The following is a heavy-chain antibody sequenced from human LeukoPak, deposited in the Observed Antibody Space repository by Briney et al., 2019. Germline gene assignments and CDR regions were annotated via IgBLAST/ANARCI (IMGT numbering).Heavy chain of an antibody. CDR3: ARGYSSSWYSQGYFDY. V-gene: IGHV4-59*01. J-gene: IGHJ4*02. CDR1: GGSIGRYY. CDR2: IYYSGTT. D-gene: IGHD6-13*01. Sequence: SETLSLTCTVSGGSIGRYYWNWIRQPPGKGVEWIGYIYYSGTTNYNPSLKSRVTISIDTSKNQFSLKLSSVTAADTAVYYCARGYSSSWYSQGYFDYWGQGTLVPVSS.